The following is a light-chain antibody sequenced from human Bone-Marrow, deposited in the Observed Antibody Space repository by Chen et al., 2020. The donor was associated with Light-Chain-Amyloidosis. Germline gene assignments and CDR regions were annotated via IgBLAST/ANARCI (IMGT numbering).Light chain of an antibody. J-gene: IGLJ2*01. CDR3: QSADSSGTYEVI. CDR2: RDT. CDR1: DLPTKY. V-gene: IGLV3-25*03. Sequence: SYELTQPPSVSVSPGQTARITCSGDDLPTKYAYWYQQKPGQAPVVVIHRDTERPAAISEQFAGSSSGTTATLPISGVQAEDEADYHGQSADSSGTYEVIFGGGTKLTVL.